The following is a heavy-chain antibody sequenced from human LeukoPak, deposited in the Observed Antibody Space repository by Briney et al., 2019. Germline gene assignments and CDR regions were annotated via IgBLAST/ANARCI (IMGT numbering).Heavy chain of an antibody. CDR2: VNRDGSET. V-gene: IGHV3-7*03. CDR1: GFTFSSHW. CDR3: ARNNGMDV. Sequence: GGSLRLSCAASGFTFSSHWMTWVREVPGRGPEWVANVNRDGSETYYLDSVKGRFTISKDNAKNSLYLQMNSLRAEDTALYHCARNNGMDVWGQGTTVIVSS. J-gene: IGHJ6*02.